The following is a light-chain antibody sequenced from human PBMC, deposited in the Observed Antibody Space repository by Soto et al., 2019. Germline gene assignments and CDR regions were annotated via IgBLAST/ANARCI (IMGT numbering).Light chain of an antibody. CDR2: GAS. Sequence: EIVLTQSPGTLSLSPGERATLSCRASQSVSSIFLAWYQQKPGQAPRLLIYGASIRATGIPDRFSGRGSGTDFTLTISRLEPEDSAVYYCQQYGSSRTFGQGTKLEIK. CDR1: QSVSSIF. V-gene: IGKV3-20*01. J-gene: IGKJ2*01. CDR3: QQYGSSRT.